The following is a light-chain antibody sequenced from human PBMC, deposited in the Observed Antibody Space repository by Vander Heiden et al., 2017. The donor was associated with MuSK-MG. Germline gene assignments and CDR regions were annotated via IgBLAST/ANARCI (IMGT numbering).Light chain of an antibody. V-gene: IGLV3-1*01. CDR2: QDS. Sequence: SYELTQPPSVSVSPGQTASITCSGDQLGDKYACWYQQKPGQSPVRVIYQDSKRPSGIPERFSGSNSANTATLTISGTQAVDDSYYYCQAWDSSTWVFGGGTKLTVL. J-gene: IGLJ2*01. CDR3: QAWDSSTWV. CDR1: QLGDKY.